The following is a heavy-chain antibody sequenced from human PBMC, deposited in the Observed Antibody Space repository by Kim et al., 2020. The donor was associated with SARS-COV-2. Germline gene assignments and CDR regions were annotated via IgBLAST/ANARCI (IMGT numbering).Heavy chain of an antibody. J-gene: IGHJ4*02. CDR2: IYYTGGST. D-gene: IGHD2-8*01. CDR1: GSFNDYD. Sequence: SETLSLTCSVSGSFNDYDWSWIRQPPGKGLEWIGYIYYTGGSTNYNPSLRSRLTMSVDRSKNQFSLRLTSVSAADTAVYYCARLNGGNWGQGALVTVSP. CDR3: ARLNGGN. V-gene: IGHV4-59*08.